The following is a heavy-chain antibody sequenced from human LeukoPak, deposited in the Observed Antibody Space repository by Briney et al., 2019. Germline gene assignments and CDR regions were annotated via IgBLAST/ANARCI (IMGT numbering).Heavy chain of an antibody. CDR3: ASSRITIFGVVIISSY. CDR1: GFTVSNNY. D-gene: IGHD3-3*01. Sequence: PGGSLRLSCAVSGFTVSNNYMSWVRQAPGKGLEWVSVIYSGGSTYYADSVKGRFTISRDNSKNTLYLQMNSLRAEDTAVYYCASSRITIFGVVIISSYWGQGTLVTVSS. J-gene: IGHJ4*02. CDR2: IYSGGST. V-gene: IGHV3-66*01.